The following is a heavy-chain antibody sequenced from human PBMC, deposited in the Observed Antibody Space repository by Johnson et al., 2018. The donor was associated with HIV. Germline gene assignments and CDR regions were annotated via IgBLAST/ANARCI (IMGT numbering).Heavy chain of an antibody. CDR2: TSKDGTTK. Sequence: QVQLVESGGGVVQPGRSLRLSCAASGFTFSSYAMHWVRQAPGKGLEWVAVTSKDGTTKDYTDSVAGRFSISRDNSRDMLYLQMNSLRPEDTAMYYCARVPSGSGTTFDIWGQGTMVTVSS. V-gene: IGHV3-30-3*01. CDR3: ARVPSGSGTTFDI. D-gene: IGHD5-12*01. CDR1: GFTFSSYA. J-gene: IGHJ3*02.